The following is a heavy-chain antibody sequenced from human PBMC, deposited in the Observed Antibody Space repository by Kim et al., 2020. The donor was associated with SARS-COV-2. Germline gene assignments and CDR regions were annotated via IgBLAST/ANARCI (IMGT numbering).Heavy chain of an antibody. D-gene: IGHD3-10*01. V-gene: IGHV4-39*01. Sequence: SETLSLTCSVSGGSISSSGYYWGWIRQPPGTGLEWIGSIYYSGTTYYNASLKSRVSISIDTSKNQLSLKLTSVTTEDTAVYHCGRPVDYASGYYYNGMDVWGQGTTVTVSS. CDR2: IYYSGTT. J-gene: IGHJ6*02. CDR1: GGSISSSGYY. CDR3: GRPVDYASGYYYNGMDV.